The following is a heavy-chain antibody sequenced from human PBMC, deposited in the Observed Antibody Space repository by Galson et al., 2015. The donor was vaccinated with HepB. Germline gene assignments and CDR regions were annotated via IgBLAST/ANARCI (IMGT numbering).Heavy chain of an antibody. V-gene: IGHV4-34*01. CDR1: GGSFSGYY. CDR2: INHSGGT. D-gene: IGHD1-26*01. J-gene: IGHJ4*02. CDR3: ARGVGATPGDY. Sequence: TLSLTCAVYGGSFSGYYWSWIRQPPGKGLEWIGEINHSGGTNYNPSLKSRVTISVDTSKNQFSLKLSSVTAADTAVYYCARGVGATPGDYWGQGTLVTVSS.